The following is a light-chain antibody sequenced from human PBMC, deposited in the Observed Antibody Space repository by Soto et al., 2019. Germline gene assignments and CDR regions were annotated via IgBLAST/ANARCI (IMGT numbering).Light chain of an antibody. CDR1: QYINTR. J-gene: IGKJ1*01. Sequence: EIVLTQSPATLSSFPGDRVTLSCTASQYINTRLAWYQHRPGQAPRLLIYQTSIRAAGIPARFSASGSGTDFTFTISDVQPEDFALYYCHQRQSWPRTFGQGTKVDI. CDR3: HQRQSWPRT. CDR2: QTS. V-gene: IGKV3-11*01.